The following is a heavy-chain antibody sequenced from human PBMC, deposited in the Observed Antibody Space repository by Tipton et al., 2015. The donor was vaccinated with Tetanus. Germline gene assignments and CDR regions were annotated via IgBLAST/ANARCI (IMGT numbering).Heavy chain of an antibody. CDR3: ARERWEQRYYYYYGMDV. V-gene: IGHV4-39*02. CDR2: IYYSGST. D-gene: IGHD1-26*01. CDR1: GGSISSSSYY. Sequence: TLSLTCTVSGGSISSSSYYWGWIRQPPGKGLEWIGSIYYSGSTYYNPSLKSRVTISVDTSKNQFSLKLSSVTAADTAVYYCARERWEQRYYYYYGMDVWGQGTTVTVSS. J-gene: IGHJ6*02.